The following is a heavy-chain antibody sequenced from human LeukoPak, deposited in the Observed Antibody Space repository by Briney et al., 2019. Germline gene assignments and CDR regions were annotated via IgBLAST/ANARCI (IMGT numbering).Heavy chain of an antibody. V-gene: IGHV4-39*07. Sequence: NPSETLSLTCTVSGGSISSSSYYWGWIRQPPGKGLEWIGSIYYSGSTYYNPSLKSRVTISVDTSKNQFSLKLSSVTAADTAVYYCARDRGSWPPHYWGQGTLVTVSS. D-gene: IGHD6-13*01. CDR3: ARDRGSWPPHY. CDR2: IYYSGST. CDR1: GGSISSSSYY. J-gene: IGHJ4*02.